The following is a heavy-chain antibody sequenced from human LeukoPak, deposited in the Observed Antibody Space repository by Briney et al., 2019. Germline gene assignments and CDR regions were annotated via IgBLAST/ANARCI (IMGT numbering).Heavy chain of an antibody. CDR3: ARRRESSGLIFDY. Sequence: GASVKVSCKASGGTFSSYAISWVRQAPGQGLEWMGRIFPIFGTANYAQKFQGRVTITTDESTSTAYMELSSLRSEDTAVYYCARRRESSGLIFDYWGQGTLVTVSS. CDR1: GGTFSSYA. J-gene: IGHJ4*02. D-gene: IGHD6-19*01. V-gene: IGHV1-69*05. CDR2: IFPIFGTA.